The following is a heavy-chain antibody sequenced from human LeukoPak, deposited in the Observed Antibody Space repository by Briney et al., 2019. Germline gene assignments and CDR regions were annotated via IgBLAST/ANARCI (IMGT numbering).Heavy chain of an antibody. CDR2: IKQDGSEK. D-gene: IGHD6-13*01. Sequence: GGSLRLSCAASGFTFSSYWMTWVRQAPGKGLEWVANIKQDGSEKYYVDSVKGRFTISRDNAKNSLYLQMNSLRAEDTAVYYCARETPYSGSNWFDPWGQGTLVTVSS. CDR1: GFTFSSYW. CDR3: ARETPYSGSNWFDP. V-gene: IGHV3-7*01. J-gene: IGHJ5*02.